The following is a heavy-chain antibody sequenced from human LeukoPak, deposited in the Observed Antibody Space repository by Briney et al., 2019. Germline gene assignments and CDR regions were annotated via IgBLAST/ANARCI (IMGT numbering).Heavy chain of an antibody. CDR2: IYPGDSDT. V-gene: IGHV5-51*01. CDR3: ATNTMFRGIHAFDI. Sequence: PGDSLKISCKGSGYSCTSYWIGWVRQMPGKGLEWMGIIYPGDSDTRYSPSFQGQVTISADKSISTAYLQWSSLKASDSAMYYCATNTMFRGIHAFDIWGQGTMVTVSS. J-gene: IGHJ3*02. D-gene: IGHD3-10*01. CDR1: GYSCTSYW.